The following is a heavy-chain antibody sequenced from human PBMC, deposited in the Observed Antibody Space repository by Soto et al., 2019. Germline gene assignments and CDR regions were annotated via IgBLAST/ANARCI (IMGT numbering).Heavy chain of an antibody. CDR3: ARDRGTMVRGVIITEYNWFDP. CDR1: GGSISSGGYY. Sequence: SETLSLTCTVSGGSISSGGYYWSWIRQHPGKGLEWIGYIYYSGSTYYNPSLKSRVTISVDTSKNQFSLKLSSVTAADTAVDYCARDRGTMVRGVIITEYNWFDPWGQGTLVTVSS. CDR2: IYYSGST. J-gene: IGHJ5*02. D-gene: IGHD3-10*01. V-gene: IGHV4-31*03.